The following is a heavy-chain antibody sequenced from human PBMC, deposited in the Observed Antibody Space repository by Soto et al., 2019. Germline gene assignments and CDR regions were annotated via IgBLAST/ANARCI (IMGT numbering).Heavy chain of an antibody. CDR1: GGTFSSYA. CDR3: VRGQSVLYLDL. Sequence: SVKVSCKASGGTFSSYAISWVRQAPGQGLEWMGGIIPIFGTANYAQKFQGRVTMTRDTSVNTSYMDLNRLNFDDSAIYYCVRGQSVLYLDLWGRGTQVTVSS. D-gene: IGHD1-20*01. CDR2: IIPIFGTA. J-gene: IGHJ1*01. V-gene: IGHV1-69*06.